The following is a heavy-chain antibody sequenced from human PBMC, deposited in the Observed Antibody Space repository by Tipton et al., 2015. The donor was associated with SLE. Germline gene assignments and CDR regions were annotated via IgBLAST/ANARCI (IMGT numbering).Heavy chain of an antibody. CDR3: AGGFYYGSGTFSDFEY. D-gene: IGHD3-10*01. Sequence: TLSLTCTVSGGSISSNTWWNWVRQPPGMGLEWIGEIHHRGTTNYNPSIKSRVTISVDKSKSQFSLKLSSVTAADTAVYYCAGGFYYGSGTFSDFEYWGQGTLATVSS. V-gene: IGHV4-4*02. CDR1: GGSISSNTW. J-gene: IGHJ4*02. CDR2: IHHRGTT.